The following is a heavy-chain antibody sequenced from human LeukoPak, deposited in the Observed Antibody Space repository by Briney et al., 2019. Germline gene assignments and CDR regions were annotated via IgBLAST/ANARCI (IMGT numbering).Heavy chain of an antibody. CDR1: GFTFSSYW. Sequence: GGSLRLSCAASGFTFSSYWMSWVRQAPGKGLEWVANIKQDGSEKYYVDSVKGRFTISRDNAKNSLYLQMNSLRAGDTAVYYCARELPPHYYYMDVWGKGTTVTVSS. V-gene: IGHV3-7*01. CDR2: IKQDGSEK. CDR3: ARELPPHYYYMDV. D-gene: IGHD1-26*01. J-gene: IGHJ6*03.